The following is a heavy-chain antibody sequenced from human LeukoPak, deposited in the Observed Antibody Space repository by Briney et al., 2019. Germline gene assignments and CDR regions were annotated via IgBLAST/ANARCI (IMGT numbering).Heavy chain of an antibody. J-gene: IGHJ4*02. D-gene: IGHD6-19*01. V-gene: IGHV1-18*01. CDR2: ITTYNGNT. CDR1: GYTFNKYG. CDR3: ARINGWLVSSGTVKYFDY. Sequence: ASVKVSCKASGYTFNKYGISWVRQAPGQGLEWMEWITTYNGNTNYAQKVQGRVTMTTDTSASTVYMELRSLRPDDTAVYYSARINGWLVSSGTVKYFDYWGQGTLVTVSS.